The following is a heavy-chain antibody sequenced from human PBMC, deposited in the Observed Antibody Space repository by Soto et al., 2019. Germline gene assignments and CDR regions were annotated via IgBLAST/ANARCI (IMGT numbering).Heavy chain of an antibody. Sequence: PSETLSLTCTVSGGSISSSSYYWGWIRQPSGKGLEWIGSIYYSGSTYYNPSLKSRVTISVDTSKNQFSLKLSSVTAADKAVYYCARLPSHYYYYYMDVWGKGTTVTVSS. V-gene: IGHV4-39*01. CDR1: GGSISSSSYY. J-gene: IGHJ6*03. CDR3: ARLPSHYYYYYMDV. CDR2: IYYSGST.